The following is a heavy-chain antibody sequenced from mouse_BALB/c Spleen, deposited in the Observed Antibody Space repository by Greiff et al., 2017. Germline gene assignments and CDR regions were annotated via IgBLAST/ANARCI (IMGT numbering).Heavy chain of an antibody. CDR1: GYTFTDYV. D-gene: IGHD1-2*01. J-gene: IGHJ2*01. Sequence: VQLKQSGPELVKPGASVKMSCKASGYTFTDYVIRWVKQRTGQGLEWIGELYPGSGSTYYNEKFKGKATLTADTSSNTAYMQLSSLTSEDSAVYFGARSDYGYPDYWGQGTTLTVSS. V-gene: IGHV1-83*01. CDR3: ARSDYGYPDY. CDR2: LYPGSGST.